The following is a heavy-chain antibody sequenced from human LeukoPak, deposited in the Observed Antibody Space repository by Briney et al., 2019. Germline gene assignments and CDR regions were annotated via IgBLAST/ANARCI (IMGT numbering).Heavy chain of an antibody. CDR1: GYTFTGYY. J-gene: IGHJ6*02. Sequence: ASVKVSCKASGYTFTGYYMHWVRQAPGQGLEWMGRINPNSGGTNYAQKFQGRVTMTRDTSISTAYMELSRLRSDDTAVYYCASPYWKELEPNAPLDYYYGMDVWGQGTTVTVSS. CDR2: INPNSGGT. V-gene: IGHV1-2*06. D-gene: IGHD1-1*01. CDR3: ASPYWKELEPNAPLDYYYGMDV.